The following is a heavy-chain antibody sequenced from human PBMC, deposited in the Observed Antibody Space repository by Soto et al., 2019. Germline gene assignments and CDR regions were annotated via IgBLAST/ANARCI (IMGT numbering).Heavy chain of an antibody. Sequence: ASVKVSCKTSGYTFTRNGISWVRQAPGQGLEWMGWISPKSGSIKYAQKFQGRVIMTTDTSTSTAYMELRSLRSDDTAVYYCVKDRDSNSWPSRDVWGPGTTVT. CDR2: ISPKSGSI. D-gene: IGHD3-22*01. V-gene: IGHV1-18*01. CDR3: VKDRDSNSWPSRDV. CDR1: GYTFTRNG. J-gene: IGHJ6*02.